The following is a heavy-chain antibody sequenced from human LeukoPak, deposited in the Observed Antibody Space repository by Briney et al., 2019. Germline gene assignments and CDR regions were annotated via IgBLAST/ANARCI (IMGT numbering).Heavy chain of an antibody. Sequence: GGSLRLSCAASGFTFSSYSMNWVRQAPGKGLEWVSSISSSSSYIYYADSVKGRFTISKDNAKNSLYLQMNSLRAEDTAVYYCAREGYYYDSSGSYYYYYYGMDVWGQGTTVTVSS. CDR2: ISSSSSYI. CDR1: GFTFSSYS. CDR3: AREGYYYDSSGSYYYYYYGMDV. D-gene: IGHD3-22*01. J-gene: IGHJ6*02. V-gene: IGHV3-21*01.